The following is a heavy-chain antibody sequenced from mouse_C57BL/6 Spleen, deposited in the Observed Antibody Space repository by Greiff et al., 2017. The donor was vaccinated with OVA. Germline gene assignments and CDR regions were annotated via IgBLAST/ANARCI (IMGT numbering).Heavy chain of an antibody. V-gene: IGHV5-4*03. J-gene: IGHJ4*01. Sequence: EVNLVESGGGLVKPGGSLKLSCAASGFTFSSYAMSWVRQTPEKRLEWVATISDGGSYTYYPDNVKGRFTISRDNAKNNLYLQMSHLKSEDTAMYYCARVSNYGYYAMDYWGQGTSVTVSS. D-gene: IGHD2-5*01. CDR2: ISDGGSYT. CDR1: GFTFSSYA. CDR3: ARVSNYGYYAMDY.